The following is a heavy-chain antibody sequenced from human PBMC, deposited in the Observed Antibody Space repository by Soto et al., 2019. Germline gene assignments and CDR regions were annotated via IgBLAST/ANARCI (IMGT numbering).Heavy chain of an antibody. J-gene: IGHJ6*02. D-gene: IGHD6-25*01. CDR1: GFTFSDYY. CDR3: ARERRSSAYYYYGMDV. CDR2: ISSSSSYT. Sequence: GGSLRLSCAASGFTFSDYYMSWIRQAPGKGLEWVSYISSSSSYTNYADSVKGRFTISRDNAKNSLYLQMNSLRAEDTAVYYCARERRSSAYYYYGMDVWGQGTTVTVSS. V-gene: IGHV3-11*06.